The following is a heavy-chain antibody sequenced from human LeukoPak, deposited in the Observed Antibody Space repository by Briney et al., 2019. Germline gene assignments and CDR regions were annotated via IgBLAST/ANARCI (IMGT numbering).Heavy chain of an antibody. Sequence: PSETLSLTCSVHGMSFTGYYWSWIRQPPGKGLEWIGERNHRGSSYFNPSFESRVTISLDTSRKQFSLNLTSVTAADTAFYYCARGSGSYSGAADYWGQGILVTVSS. J-gene: IGHJ4*02. CDR1: GMSFTGYY. CDR3: ARGSGSYSGAADY. CDR2: RNHRGSS. V-gene: IGHV4-34*01. D-gene: IGHD6-19*01.